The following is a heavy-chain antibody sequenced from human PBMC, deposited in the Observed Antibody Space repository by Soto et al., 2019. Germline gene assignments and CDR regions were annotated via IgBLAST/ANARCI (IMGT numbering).Heavy chain of an antibody. V-gene: IGHV4-30-4*08. CDR2: IHVSGGT. J-gene: IGHJ5*02. CDR1: GDSITNGDYY. Sequence: PSETLSLTCTVSGDSITNGDYYWTWIRQPPGKGLEWIGYIHVSGGTYYNPSLRSRLSTSVDTSKNQFSLYLNSVSPEDTAVYYCVRTVGWLDPWGQGTLVTVSS. D-gene: IGHD2-15*01. CDR3: VRTVGWLDP.